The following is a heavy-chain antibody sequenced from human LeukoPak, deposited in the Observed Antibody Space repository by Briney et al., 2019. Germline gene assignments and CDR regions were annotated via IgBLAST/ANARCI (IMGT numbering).Heavy chain of an antibody. CDR1: GGSISSSSYY. CDR2: IYYSGST. CDR3: ARGPPYYDFWSGYSPYYFDY. Sequence: SETLSLTCTVSGGSISSSSYYWGWIRQPPGKGLEWIGSIYYSGSTYYNPSLKSRVTISVDTSKNQFSLKLSSVTAADTAVYYCARGPPYYDFWSGYSPYYFDYWGQGTLVTVSS. V-gene: IGHV4-39*07. D-gene: IGHD3-3*01. J-gene: IGHJ4*02.